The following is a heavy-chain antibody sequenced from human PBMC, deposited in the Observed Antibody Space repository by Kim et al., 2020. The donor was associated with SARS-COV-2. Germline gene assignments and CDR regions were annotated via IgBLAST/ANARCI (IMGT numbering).Heavy chain of an antibody. Sequence: GGHTYDADSGTGRFTISRDNSKTTMYLQMNSLRAEDTAVYYCAKSRDFDSWGQGTLVTVSS. V-gene: IGHV3-23*01. J-gene: IGHJ4*02. CDR3: AKSRDFDS. CDR2: GGHT.